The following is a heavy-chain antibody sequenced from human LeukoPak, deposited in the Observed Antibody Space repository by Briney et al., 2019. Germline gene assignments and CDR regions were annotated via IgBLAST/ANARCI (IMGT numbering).Heavy chain of an antibody. CDR3: ARDRYCSSTSCLYYFDY. J-gene: IGHJ4*02. CDR1: GYTFTSYY. CDR2: INPSGGST. Sequence: VASVKVSCKASGYTFTSYYMHWVRQAPGQGLEWMGIINPSGGSTSYAQKFQGRVTMTRDTSTSTVYMELSSLRPEDTAVYYCARDRYCSSTSCLYYFDYWGQGTLVTVSS. D-gene: IGHD2-2*01. V-gene: IGHV1-46*01.